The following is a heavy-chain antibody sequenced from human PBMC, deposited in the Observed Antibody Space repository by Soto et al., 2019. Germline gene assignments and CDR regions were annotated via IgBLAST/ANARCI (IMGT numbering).Heavy chain of an antibody. Sequence: SETLSLTCTVSGGSISGYYWNWIRQSPGKGLEWIGYIHYSGSTRYNPSLKSRVTISVETSKNQFSLKLRSVTAADTAVYFCARSSTTFIEGCDYWGQGTRVTVSS. V-gene: IGHV4-59*01. CDR3: ARSSTTFIEGCDY. J-gene: IGHJ4*02. D-gene: IGHD1-7*01. CDR2: IHYSGST. CDR1: GGSISGYY.